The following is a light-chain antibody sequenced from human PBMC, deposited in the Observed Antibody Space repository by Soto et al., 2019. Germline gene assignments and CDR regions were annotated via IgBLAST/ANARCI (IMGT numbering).Light chain of an antibody. CDR2: SNN. J-gene: IGLJ3*02. Sequence: QSVLTQSPSASGTPGQGVTISCSGSNSNIGSNTVSWYQHFPGTAPKLLIYSNNQRPSGVPHRFSGSKSGTSASLAISGLQSEDEADYYCAVWDDSLNAVVFGGGTKLTVL. V-gene: IGLV1-44*01. CDR1: NSNIGSNT. CDR3: AVWDDSLNAVV.